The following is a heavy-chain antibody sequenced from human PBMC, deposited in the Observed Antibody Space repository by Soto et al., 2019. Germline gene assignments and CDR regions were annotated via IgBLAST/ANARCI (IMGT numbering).Heavy chain of an antibody. CDR3: ARVSRRYYDY. J-gene: IGHJ4*02. V-gene: IGHV4-34*01. CDR1: GGSFTDYF. CDR2: INHRGTT. Sequence: SETLSLTCAVYGGSFTDYFWAWIRQPPGKGLEWIGEINHRGTTNYNPSLESRVTISLDKSQRQFSLKLSSVTAAATAIYYCARVSRRYYDYWGQGTLVTVSS.